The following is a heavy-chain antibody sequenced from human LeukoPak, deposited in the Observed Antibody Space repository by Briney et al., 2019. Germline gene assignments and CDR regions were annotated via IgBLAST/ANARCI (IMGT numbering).Heavy chain of an antibody. J-gene: IGHJ4*02. CDR1: GFTFSSYS. CDR2: IGGRDGST. CDR3: AKGHYYGSGSLDY. Sequence: GGSLRLSCAASGFTFSSYSMSWVRQAPGKGLEWVSAIGGRDGSTYYADSVKGRFTISRDNSKNTLYVQMNSLRAEDTAVYYCAKGHYYGSGSLDYWGQGTLVTVSS. D-gene: IGHD3-10*01. V-gene: IGHV3-23*01.